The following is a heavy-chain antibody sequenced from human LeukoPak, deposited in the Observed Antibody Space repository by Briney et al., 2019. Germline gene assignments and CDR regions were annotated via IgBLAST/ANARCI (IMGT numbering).Heavy chain of an antibody. CDR2: IRSKTNNYAT. J-gene: IGHJ4*02. Sequence: GGSLRLSCAASGFTFSGSAMHWVRQASGKGLEWVGRIRSKTNNYATAYAASVKGRFTISRDDSKNTTYLQMNSLKTEDTAVYYCTRLDDNSGYNYEGFDHWGQGTLVTVSS. CDR1: GFTFSGSA. CDR3: TRLDDNSGYNYEGFDH. D-gene: IGHD3-22*01. V-gene: IGHV3-73*01.